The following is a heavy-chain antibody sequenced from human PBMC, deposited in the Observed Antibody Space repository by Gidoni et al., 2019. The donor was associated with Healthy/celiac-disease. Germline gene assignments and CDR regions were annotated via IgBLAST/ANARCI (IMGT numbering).Heavy chain of an antibody. CDR2: FYPGDSDT. J-gene: IGHJ5*02. D-gene: IGHD4-4*01. CDR1: GDSFASYW. Sequence: EVQLVQSGAEVKKPGESLQISCKGSGDSFASYWIGWVRQMPGQGLEWMGIFYPGDSDTRYSPSFQGQVTTSADKSISTAYLQWSSLKASDTAMYYCARFTVTTVLGWFDPWGQGTLVTVSS. CDR3: ARFTVTTVLGWFDP. V-gene: IGHV5-51*01.